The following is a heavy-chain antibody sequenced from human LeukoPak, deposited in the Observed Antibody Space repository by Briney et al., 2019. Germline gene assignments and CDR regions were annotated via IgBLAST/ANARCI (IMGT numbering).Heavy chain of an antibody. Sequence: GGSLRLSCAASGLTFSRYWMSWVRPAPGKGLEWVANIKQDGSETYYVDSVKGRFTISRDNAKNSLYLQMNSLRAEDTAVYYCARVVPTVTPVWGQGTLVTVSS. CDR2: IKQDGSET. D-gene: IGHD4-17*01. CDR1: GLTFSRYW. V-gene: IGHV3-7*04. J-gene: IGHJ4*02. CDR3: ARVVPTVTPV.